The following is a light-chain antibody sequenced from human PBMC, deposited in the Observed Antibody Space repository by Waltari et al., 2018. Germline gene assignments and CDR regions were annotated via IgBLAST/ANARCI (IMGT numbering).Light chain of an antibody. J-gene: IGKJ2*01. CDR2: RVS. CDR3: MQGTHWPYT. CDR1: QSLVHSDGKTH. V-gene: IGKV2-30*02. Sequence: DVVMTQSPLSLPVTPGQAASISCKSSQSLVHSDGKTHLNWFQQRPTQSPRRLIYRVSNRDSGVPDRFSGSGSGTDFTLKISRVEAEDVGVYYCMQGTHWPYTFGQGTKLDIK.